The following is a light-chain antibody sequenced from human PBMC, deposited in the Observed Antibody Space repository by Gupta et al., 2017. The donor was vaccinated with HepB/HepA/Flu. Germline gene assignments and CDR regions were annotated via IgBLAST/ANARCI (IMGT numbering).Light chain of an antibody. V-gene: IGLV1-40*01. J-gene: IGLJ1*01. CDR3: QSYDSSLSGSKV. Sequence: QSVLTQPPSVSGVHGQRVPISCHGSSSNIGAGYDVHWYQQLPGTAPKLLIYGNSNRPSGVPDRFSGSKSGTSASLAITGLQAEDEADYYCQSYDSSLSGSKVFGTGTKVTVL. CDR1: SSNIGAGYD. CDR2: GNS.